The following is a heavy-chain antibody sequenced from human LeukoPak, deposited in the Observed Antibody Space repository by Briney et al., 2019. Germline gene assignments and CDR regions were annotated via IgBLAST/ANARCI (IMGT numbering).Heavy chain of an antibody. CDR1: GFTFSSYG. CDR2: ISYDGSNK. D-gene: IGHD6-13*01. Sequence: GGSLRLSCAASGFTFSSYGMHWVRQAPGKGLEWVAVISYDGSNKYYADSVKGRFTISRDNSKNTLYLQMNSLRAEDTAVYYCARRGAAAENYFDYWGQGTLVTVSS. J-gene: IGHJ4*02. CDR3: ARRGAAAENYFDY. V-gene: IGHV3-30*03.